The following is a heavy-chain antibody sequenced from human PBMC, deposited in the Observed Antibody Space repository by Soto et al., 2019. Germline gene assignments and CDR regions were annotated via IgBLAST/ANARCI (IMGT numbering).Heavy chain of an antibody. CDR2: MNTNSGNT. D-gene: IGHD1-1*01. Sequence: QVQLVQSGAEVKKPGASVKVSCKASGYTFTSYDINWVRQATGQGLEWMGWMNTNSGNTGYAQKLRGRVTMTRNTSISTAYMELSSLRFEVTAVYYCAREWTGTTSMDVWGQGTTVTVS. J-gene: IGHJ6*02. CDR1: GYTFTSYD. V-gene: IGHV1-8*01. CDR3: AREWTGTTSMDV.